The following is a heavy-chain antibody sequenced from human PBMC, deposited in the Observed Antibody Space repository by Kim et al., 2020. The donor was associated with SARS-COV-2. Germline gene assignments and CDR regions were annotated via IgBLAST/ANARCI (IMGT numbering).Heavy chain of an antibody. CDR3: AREGEYQPPFGMDV. J-gene: IGHJ6*02. CDR2: IYSGGST. V-gene: IGHV3-53*01. CDR1: GFTVSSNY. Sequence: GGSLRLSCAASGFTVSSNYMSWVRQAPGKGLEWVSVIYSGGSTYYADSVKGRFTISRDNSKNTLYLQMNSLRAEDTAVYYCAREGEYQPPFGMDVWGQGTTVTVSS. D-gene: IGHD2-2*01.